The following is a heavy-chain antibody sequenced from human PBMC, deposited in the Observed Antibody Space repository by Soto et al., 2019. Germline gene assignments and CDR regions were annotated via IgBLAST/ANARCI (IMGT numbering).Heavy chain of an antibody. J-gene: IGHJ6*02. CDR1: GGSISSSNW. D-gene: IGHD3-22*01. Sequence: SETLSLTCAVSGGSISSSNWWSWVRQPPGKGLEWIGEIYHSGSTNYNPSLKSRVTISVDKSKNQFSLKLSSVTAADTAVYYCARGHYYDSSGYPTDYYYYGMDVCGQGTTVTVSS. V-gene: IGHV4-4*02. CDR2: IYHSGST. CDR3: ARGHYYDSSGYPTDYYYYGMDV.